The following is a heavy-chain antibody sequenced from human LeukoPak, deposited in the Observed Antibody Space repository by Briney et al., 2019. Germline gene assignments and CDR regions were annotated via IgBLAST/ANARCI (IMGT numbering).Heavy chain of an antibody. Sequence: PGGSLRLSCAASGFTFSNAWMSWVRQAPGKGLEWVGRIKSKTDGGTTDYAAPVKGRFTISRDDSKNTLYLQMNSLKTEDTAVYLCGATSDPGESGPDAFDIWGQGTMVTVSS. J-gene: IGHJ3*02. V-gene: IGHV3-15*01. CDR1: GFTFSNAW. D-gene: IGHD1-26*01. CDR2: IKSKTDGGTT. CDR3: GATSDPGESGPDAFDI.